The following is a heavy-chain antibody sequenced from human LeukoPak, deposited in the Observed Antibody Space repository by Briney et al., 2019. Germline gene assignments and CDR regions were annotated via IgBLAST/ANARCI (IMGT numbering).Heavy chain of an antibody. Sequence: GAPLQISCEASGYSFTSYWICWVRQMPGKGQEWMGIIYPGDSDTRYSPSFQGQATISADKYISTAYLQWSSLKASATAFYYCAIRRVTMIVGSFDYWGEGTLVTVSS. J-gene: IGHJ4*02. CDR3: AIRRVTMIVGSFDY. CDR2: IYPGDSDT. D-gene: IGHD3-22*01. V-gene: IGHV5-51*01. CDR1: GYSFTSYW.